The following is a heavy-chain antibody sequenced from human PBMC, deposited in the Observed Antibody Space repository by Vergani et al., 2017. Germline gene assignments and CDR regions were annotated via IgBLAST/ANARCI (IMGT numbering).Heavy chain of an antibody. D-gene: IGHD7-27*01. Sequence: QVQLVQSGAEVKKPGSSVKVSCKASVGTFNIYSVSWLRQAPGQGPEWMGGITPFFPTGHYAQTFQGRVTITADESATTVYMELSSLRSEDTAVYYCASPRTAENLPKPLYYFCGWDVWGQGTTVTVSS. CDR3: ASPRTAENLPKPLYYFCGWDV. V-gene: IGHV1-69*12. CDR1: VGTFNIYS. J-gene: IGHJ6*02. CDR2: ITPFFPTG.